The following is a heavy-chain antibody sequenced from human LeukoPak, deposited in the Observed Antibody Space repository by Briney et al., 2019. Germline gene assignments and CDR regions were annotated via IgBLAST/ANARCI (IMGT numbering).Heavy chain of an antibody. CDR1: GFTFSNYV. V-gene: IGHV3-33*01. Sequence: PGGSLRLSCVASGFTFSNYVMHWVRQAPGKGLEWVALIWYDGRTKFHADSVKGRFTISRDNSKNTLYLQMDSLRDEDTAVYYCAREWGRIAVAGGPGYWGQGTRVTVSS. J-gene: IGHJ4*02. D-gene: IGHD6-19*01. CDR2: IWYDGRTK. CDR3: AREWGRIAVAGGPGY.